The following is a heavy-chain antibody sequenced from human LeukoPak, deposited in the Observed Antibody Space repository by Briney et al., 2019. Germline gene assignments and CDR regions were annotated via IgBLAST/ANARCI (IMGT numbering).Heavy chain of an antibody. Sequence: SVKVSCKASGGTFSNYAINWVRQAPGQGLEWMGGIIPIFGKANYAQKFQGRVTITADESTRTAYMELSSLRSEDTAVYYCARGWLAETTVVTPYNYWGRGTLVTVSS. J-gene: IGHJ4*02. D-gene: IGHD4-23*01. CDR1: GGTFSNYA. V-gene: IGHV1-69*13. CDR2: IIPIFGKA. CDR3: ARGWLAETTVVTPYNY.